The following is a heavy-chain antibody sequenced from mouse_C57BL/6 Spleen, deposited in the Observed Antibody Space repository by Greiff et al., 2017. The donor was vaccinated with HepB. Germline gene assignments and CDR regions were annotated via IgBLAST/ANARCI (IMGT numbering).Heavy chain of an antibody. J-gene: IGHJ2*01. Sequence: EVKLEESGPGLVKPSQSLSLTCSVTGYSITSGYYWNWIRQFPGNKLEWMGYISYDGSNNYNPSLKNRISITRDTSKNQFFLKLNSVTTEDTATYYCARRGDYYGSMYYFDYWGQGTTLTVSS. CDR1: GYSITSGYY. V-gene: IGHV3-6*01. CDR3: ARRGDYYGSMYYFDY. CDR2: ISYDGSN. D-gene: IGHD1-1*01.